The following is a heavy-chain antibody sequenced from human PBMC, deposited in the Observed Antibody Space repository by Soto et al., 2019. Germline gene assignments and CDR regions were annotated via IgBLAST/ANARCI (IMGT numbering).Heavy chain of an antibody. CDR1: GYTFTSYG. CDR3: XTRSPAFDY. J-gene: IGHJ4*02. CDR2: ITTDKGKT. V-gene: IGHV1-18*01. Sequence: SVKVSCKTSGYTFTSYGISWVRQAPGQGLERMGWITTDKGKTTYAQKFQGRVTMTTDTSTSTAYMEMRRLRSDATAVYYCXTRSPAFDYWGQGTLVXVSS.